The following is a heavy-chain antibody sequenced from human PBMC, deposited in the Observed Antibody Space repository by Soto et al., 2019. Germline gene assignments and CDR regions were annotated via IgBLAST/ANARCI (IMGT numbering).Heavy chain of an antibody. V-gene: IGHV3-33*01. CDR2: IWYDGSNK. D-gene: IGHD6-6*01. J-gene: IGHJ4*02. Sequence: QVQLVESGGGVVQPGRSLRLSCAASGFTFSSHAMHWVRQAPGKGLEWVAVIWYDGSNKYYADAVKGRFTISRDNSKNTLYVQMNSLRAEDTAVYYCAREDYYSSSPHTLDYWGQGTLVTVSS. CDR1: GFTFSSHA. CDR3: AREDYYSSSPHTLDY.